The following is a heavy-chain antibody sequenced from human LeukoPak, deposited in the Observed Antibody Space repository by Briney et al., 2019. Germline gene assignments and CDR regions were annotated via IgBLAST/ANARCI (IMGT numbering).Heavy chain of an antibody. CDR3: ARDKAVAGTPYFDY. V-gene: IGHV1-69*04. D-gene: IGHD6-19*01. J-gene: IGHJ4*02. CDR2: IIPILGMA. CDR1: GGTFSSYA. Sequence: SVKVSCKASGGTFSSYAISWVRQAPGQGLEWMGRIIPILGMANYAQKFQGRVTITAYKSTSTAYMELSSLRSEDTAVYYCARDKAVAGTPYFDYWGQGTLVTVSS.